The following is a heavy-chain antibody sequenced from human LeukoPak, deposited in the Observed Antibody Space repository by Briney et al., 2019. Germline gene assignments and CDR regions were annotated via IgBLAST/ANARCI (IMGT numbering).Heavy chain of an antibody. CDR2: MNPNSGST. V-gene: IGHV1-8*01. CDR1: GYTLSSYD. CDR3: AREGATRENDY. Sequence: ASVKVSCKASGYTLSSYDINWVRQATGQGLEWMGWMNPNSGSTGYSQKFQGRVTMTRNTSIITAYMELSSLRSEDTAVYYCAREGATRENDYWGQGTLVTVSS. D-gene: IGHD1-26*01. J-gene: IGHJ4*02.